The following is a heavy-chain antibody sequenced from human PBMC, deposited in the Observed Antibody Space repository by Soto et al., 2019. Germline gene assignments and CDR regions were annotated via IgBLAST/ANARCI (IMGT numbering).Heavy chain of an antibody. CDR2: IFPGDSDT. CDR1: GYSFTSYW. CDR3: ARKPPSYTSSWFFDY. Sequence: EVQLVQSGAEVKKPGESLKISCKGSGYSFTSYWIGWVRQMPGKGLEWMGIIFPGDSDTRYSPSFQGLVTISADKSISTAYLQWSSLKASDTAMYYCARKPPSYTSSWFFDYWGQGTLVTVSS. J-gene: IGHJ4*02. D-gene: IGHD6-13*01. V-gene: IGHV5-51*03.